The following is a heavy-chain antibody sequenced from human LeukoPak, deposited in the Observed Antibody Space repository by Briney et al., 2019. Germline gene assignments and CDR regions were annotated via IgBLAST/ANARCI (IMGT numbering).Heavy chain of an antibody. V-gene: IGHV3-20*04. CDR3: AKAQRDYDFWSGYYVRNWFDP. CDR2: INWNGGST. J-gene: IGHJ5*02. D-gene: IGHD3-3*01. CDR1: GFTFDDYG. Sequence: RPGGSLRLSCAASGFTFDDYGMSWVRQAPGKGLEWVSGINWNGGSTGYADSVKGRFTISRDNAKNSLYLQMNSLRAEDTAVYYCAKAQRDYDFWSGYYVRNWFDPWGQGTLVTVSS.